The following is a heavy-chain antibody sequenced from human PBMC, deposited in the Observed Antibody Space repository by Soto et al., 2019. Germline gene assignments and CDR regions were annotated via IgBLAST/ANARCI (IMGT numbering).Heavy chain of an antibody. D-gene: IGHD3-16*01. CDR3: AKEMITSTLADFFDY. J-gene: IGHJ4*02. CDR1: GFTFSNYG. V-gene: IGHV3-23*01. CDR2: ISGSGGRT. Sequence: EVQLLESGGGLIQPGGSLRLSCEASGFTFSNYGMTWVRLAPGKGLEWVSTISGSGGRTCYADPVKGRFTISRDNPKNTLYLQMNSPRAEDTAVYYCAKEMITSTLADFFDYWGQGTLVSVSS.